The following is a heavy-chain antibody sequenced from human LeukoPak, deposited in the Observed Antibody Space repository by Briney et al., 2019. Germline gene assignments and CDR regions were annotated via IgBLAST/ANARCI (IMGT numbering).Heavy chain of an antibody. Sequence: PGGSLRLSCAASGFTFSSYAMSWVRQAAGKGLGWVSAISGSGGSTYYADSVKGRCTISRDNSKNTLYLQMNSLRAEDTAIYYCAKDLDIAAAHWGQGTLVTVSS. CDR1: GFTFSSYA. V-gene: IGHV3-23*01. CDR3: AKDLDIAAAH. J-gene: IGHJ4*02. D-gene: IGHD6-13*01. CDR2: ISGSGGST.